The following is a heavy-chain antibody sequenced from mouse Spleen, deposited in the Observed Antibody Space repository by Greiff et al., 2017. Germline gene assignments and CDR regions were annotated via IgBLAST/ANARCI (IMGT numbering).Heavy chain of an antibody. CDR1: GYTFTNYW. Sequence: VQGVESGAELVRPGTSVKISCKASGYTFTNYWLGWVKQRPGHGLEWIGDIYPGGGYTNYNEKFKGKATLTADTSSSTAYMQLSSLTSEDSAVYFCVGPDYWGQGTTLTVSS. J-gene: IGHJ2*01. CDR2: IYPGGGYT. CDR3: VGPDY. V-gene: IGHV1-63*02.